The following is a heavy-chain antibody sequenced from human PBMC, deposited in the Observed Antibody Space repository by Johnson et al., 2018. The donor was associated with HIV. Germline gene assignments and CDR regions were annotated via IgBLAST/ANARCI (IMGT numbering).Heavy chain of an antibody. Sequence: QMQLVASGGGLVKPGGSLRLSCEASGFTFSDYYMSWIRQAPGKGLAWVSYISSSGSTIYYATSVKGRLTISRDNAKNSLYLQMNSLRAEDTALYYFARGSDPFGGVIVNGAFDIWGQGTMVTVSS. CDR3: ARGSDPFGGVIVNGAFDI. J-gene: IGHJ3*02. CDR2: ISSSGSTI. CDR1: GFTFSDYY. V-gene: IGHV3-11*01. D-gene: IGHD3-16*02.